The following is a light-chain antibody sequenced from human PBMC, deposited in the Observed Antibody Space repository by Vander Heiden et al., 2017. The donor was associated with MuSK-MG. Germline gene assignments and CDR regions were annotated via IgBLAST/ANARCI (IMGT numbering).Light chain of an antibody. CDR3: SSYAGTYTWV. Sequence: QSALTPPRSVSGSPGHSVTISCTGTSSDVGGYNYVSWYQQHPGKAPILMIYDVNKRPSGVPHRFSASKSGTTASLTISGLRADDEADYYCSSYAGTYTWVFGGGTKLTVL. CDR2: DVN. J-gene: IGLJ3*02. CDR1: SSDVGGYNY. V-gene: IGLV2-11*01.